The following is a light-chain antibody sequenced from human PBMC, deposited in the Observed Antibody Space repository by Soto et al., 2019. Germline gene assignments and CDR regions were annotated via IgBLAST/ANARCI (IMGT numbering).Light chain of an antibody. CDR3: MQPLHTPWT. CDR2: LAS. Sequence: DIVMTQSPLSLPVTPGEPASISCRSSQSLLHRNGYNYLDWFLXKQGQSPQLXIYLASNRSSGVPDRFSASGSGTDFTLKLSRVEAEDGAVYDGMQPLHTPWTFGQGTKVDIK. V-gene: IGKV2-28*01. J-gene: IGKJ1*01. CDR1: QSLLHRNGYNY.